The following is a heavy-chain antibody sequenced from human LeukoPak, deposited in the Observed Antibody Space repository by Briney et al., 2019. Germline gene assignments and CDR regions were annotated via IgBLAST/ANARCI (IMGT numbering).Heavy chain of an antibody. J-gene: IGHJ3*02. Sequence: GGSLRLSCAASGFTFSSYAMSWVRRAPGKGLDWVSAISGSGGSTYYADSVKGWFTISRDNSKNTLYLQMNSLRAEDTAVYYCAKFLSFYGSGSYNVAFDIWGQGTMVTVSS. CDR3: AKFLSFYGSGSYNVAFDI. D-gene: IGHD3-10*01. CDR2: ISGSGGST. V-gene: IGHV3-23*01. CDR1: GFTFSSYA.